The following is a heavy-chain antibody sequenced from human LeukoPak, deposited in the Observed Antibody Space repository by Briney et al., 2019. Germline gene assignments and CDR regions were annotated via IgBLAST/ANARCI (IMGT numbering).Heavy chain of an antibody. V-gene: IGHV3-30*02. CDR1: GFTFSSYG. CDR3: AKDWDDYYGSGSTFDY. Sequence: PGGSLRLSCAASGFTFSSYGMHWVRQAPGKGLEWVAFIRYDGSNKYYADSVKGGITISRDNSKNTLYLQMNSLRTEDTAVYYCAKDWDDYYGSGSTFDYWGQGTQVTVSS. J-gene: IGHJ4*02. D-gene: IGHD3-10*01. CDR2: IRYDGSNK.